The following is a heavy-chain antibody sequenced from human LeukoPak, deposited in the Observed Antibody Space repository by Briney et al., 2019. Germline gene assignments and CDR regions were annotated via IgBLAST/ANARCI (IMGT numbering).Heavy chain of an antibody. J-gene: IGHJ4*02. CDR3: AREGGPYRPLDY. CDR1: GGSISNTNW. Sequence: PSGTLSLTCGVSGGSISNTNWWTWVRQPPGKGLEWIGEVSLQGSTNYNPSLKSRVAISVDKSENHISLKLTSVTAADAAVYYCAREGGPYRPLDYSGQGTLVTVAS. V-gene: IGHV4-4*02. CDR2: VSLQGST.